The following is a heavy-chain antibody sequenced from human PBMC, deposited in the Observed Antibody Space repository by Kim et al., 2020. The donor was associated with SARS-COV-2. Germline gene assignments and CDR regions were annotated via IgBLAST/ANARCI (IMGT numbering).Heavy chain of an antibody. CDR2: IYSNGAT. V-gene: IGHV3-23*05. CDR1: GFIFSNYA. Sequence: GGSLRLSCAASGFIFSNYALSWVRQAPGMGLEWVSIIYSNGATFYGDSVKGRFTISRDNSRDSVYLDMISLRADDTAVYYCAAGADVSGHYFGGPGTLVTVSS. D-gene: IGHD3-22*01. J-gene: IGHJ4*02. CDR3: AAGADVSGHYF.